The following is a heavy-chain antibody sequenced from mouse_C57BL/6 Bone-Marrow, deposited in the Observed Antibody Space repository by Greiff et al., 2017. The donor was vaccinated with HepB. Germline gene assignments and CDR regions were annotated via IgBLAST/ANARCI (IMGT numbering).Heavy chain of an antibody. CDR3: ARDDYHYFDY. Sequence: VQLQESGAELARPGAPVKLSCKASGYTFTSYGISWVKQRTGQGLEWIGEIYPRSGNTYYNEKFKGKATLTADKSSSTAYMELRSLTSEDSAVYFCARDDYHYFDYWGQGTTLTVSS. D-gene: IGHD2-4*01. CDR2: IYPRSGNT. V-gene: IGHV1-81*01. CDR1: GYTFTSYG. J-gene: IGHJ2*01.